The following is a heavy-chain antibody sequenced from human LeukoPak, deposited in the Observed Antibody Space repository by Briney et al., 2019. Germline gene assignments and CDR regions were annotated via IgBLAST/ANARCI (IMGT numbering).Heavy chain of an antibody. V-gene: IGHV3-9*01. CDR2: ISWNSVNR. J-gene: IGHJ4*02. Sequence: GGSLRLSCSASGFIFDNYGMHWVRQFPGKDLEWVAGISWNSVNRDYGDSVKGRFTISRDNAKNSLYLQMNSLRAEDTAVYYCARLYDGSAYHADHFDYWGQGTLVIVSS. CDR3: ARLYDGSAYHADHFDY. CDR1: GFIFDNYG. D-gene: IGHD3-22*01.